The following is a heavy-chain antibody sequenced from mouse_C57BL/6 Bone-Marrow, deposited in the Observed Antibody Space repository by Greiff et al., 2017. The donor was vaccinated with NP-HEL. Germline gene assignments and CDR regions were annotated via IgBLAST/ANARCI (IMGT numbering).Heavy chain of an antibody. CDR2: VNPYYGAT. CDR1: GFSFTDYY. D-gene: IGHD2-4*01. V-gene: IGHV1-36*01. CDR3: VNDYVGAWYAY. J-gene: IGHJ3*01. Sequence: EVQLQQSGPVLVKPGPSVKISCKASGFSFTDYYMHWVKQSHGKSLEWIGLVNPYYGATSYNQKFKGKATLTVDTSSSTAYMELNSLTSEDSAVYYCVNDYVGAWYAYWGRGHVVTVSA.